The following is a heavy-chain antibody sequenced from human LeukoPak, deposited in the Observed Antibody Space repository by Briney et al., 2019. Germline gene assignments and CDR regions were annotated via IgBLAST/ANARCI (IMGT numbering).Heavy chain of an antibody. CDR1: GFTFSSYA. D-gene: IGHD6-6*01. CDR3: AKVGREYSSSHYMDV. V-gene: IGHV3-23*01. J-gene: IGHJ6*03. CDR2: ISGSGGST. Sequence: GGSLRLSCAASGFTFSSYAMSWVRQAPGKGLEWVSAISGSGGSTYYADSVKGRFTISRDNSKNTLYLQMNSLRAEDTAVYYCAKVGREYSSSHYMDVWGKGTTVTVSS.